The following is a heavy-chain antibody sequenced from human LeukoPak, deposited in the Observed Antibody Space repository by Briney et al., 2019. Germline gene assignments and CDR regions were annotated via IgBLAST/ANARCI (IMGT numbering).Heavy chain of an antibody. D-gene: IGHD3-22*01. CDR1: GGSFSGYY. V-gene: IGHV4-34*01. CDR2: INHSGST. J-gene: IGHJ5*02. CDR3: ARAYYDSSGYYTWFDP. Sequence: SETLSLTCAVYGGSFSGYYWSWLRQPPGKGLEWIGEINHSGSTNYNPSLKSRVTISVDTSNNQFSLKLSSVTAADTAVYYCARAYYDSSGYYTWFDPWGQGTLVTVSS.